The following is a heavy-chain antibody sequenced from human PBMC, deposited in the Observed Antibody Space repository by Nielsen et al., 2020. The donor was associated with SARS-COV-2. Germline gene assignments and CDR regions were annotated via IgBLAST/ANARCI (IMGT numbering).Heavy chain of an antibody. CDR2: INPNSGGT. CDR1: GYTFTGYY. CDR3: AKSVGYLRYFDY. D-gene: IGHD3-22*01. Sequence: ASVKVSCKASGYTFTGYYMHWVRQAPGQGLEWMGWINPNSGGTNYAQKFQGRVTMTRDTSISTAYMELSRLRSDDTALYYCAKSVGYLRYFDYWGRGTLVTVSS. V-gene: IGHV1-2*02. J-gene: IGHJ4*02.